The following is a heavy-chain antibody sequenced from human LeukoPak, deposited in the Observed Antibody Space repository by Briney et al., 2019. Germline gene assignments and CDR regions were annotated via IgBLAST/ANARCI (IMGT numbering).Heavy chain of an antibody. J-gene: IGHJ1*01. CDR3: AKDFSDDILTGYSYFQH. D-gene: IGHD3-9*01. Sequence: GGSLRLSCAASGFTFSSYAMSWVRQAPGKGLEWVSAISGSGGSTYYADSVKGRFTISRDNSKNTLYLQMNSLRAENTAVYYCAKDFSDDILTGYSYFQHWGQGTLVTVSS. CDR1: GFTFSSYA. V-gene: IGHV3-23*01. CDR2: ISGSGGST.